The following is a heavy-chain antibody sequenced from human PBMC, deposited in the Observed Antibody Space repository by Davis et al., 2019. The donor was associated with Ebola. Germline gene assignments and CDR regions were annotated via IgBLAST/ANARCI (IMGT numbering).Heavy chain of an antibody. J-gene: IGHJ6*02. CDR2: ISGSGGST. Sequence: GESLKISCAASGFTFSSYAMSWVRQAPGKGLEWVSAISGSGGSTYYADSVKGRFTISRDNSKNTLYLQMNSLRAEDTAVYYCAKGSRANPKYYYYYGMDVWGQGTTVTVSS. CDR3: AKGSRANPKYYYYYGMDV. CDR1: GFTFSSYA. V-gene: IGHV3-23*01.